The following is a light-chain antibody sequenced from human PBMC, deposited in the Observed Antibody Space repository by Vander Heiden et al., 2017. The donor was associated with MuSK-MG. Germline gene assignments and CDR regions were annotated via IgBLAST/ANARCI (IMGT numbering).Light chain of an antibody. J-gene: IGKJ4*01. CDR3: LQRGAWPLT. CDR1: QGVSTY. CDR2: DVS. Sequence: EIVVTQSPATLSLSPGERATLSCRTSQGVSTYLAWYQHKPGQAPRLLIYDVSNRATGIPARLSRSGSGTDFTLTISSLDPDDSAVYWCLQRGAWPLTFGGGTKVEIK. V-gene: IGKV3-11*01.